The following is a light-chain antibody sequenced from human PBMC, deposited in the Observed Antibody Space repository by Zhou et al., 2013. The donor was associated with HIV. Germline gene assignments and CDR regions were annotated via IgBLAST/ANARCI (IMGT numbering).Light chain of an antibody. CDR1: QSVSSN. Sequence: EIVMTQSPATLSVSPGERATLSCRASQSVSSNLAWYQQKPGQAPRLLIYGASTRATGIPARFSGSGSGTEFTLTISSLQSEDFAVYYCQQYNNWPPGISFGQGTKLEIK. CDR3: QQYNNWPPGIS. CDR2: GAS. V-gene: IGKV3-15*01. J-gene: IGKJ2*03.